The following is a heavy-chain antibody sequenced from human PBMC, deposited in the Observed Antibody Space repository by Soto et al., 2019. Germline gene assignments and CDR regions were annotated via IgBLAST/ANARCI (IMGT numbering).Heavy chain of an antibody. CDR1: GYTFTSYG. J-gene: IGHJ4*02. Sequence: QVQLVQSGAEVKKPGASVKVSCKASGYTFTSYGISWVRQAPGQGLEWMGWISAYNGNTNYAQKLQGRVTMTTDTPTSTAYMERRCLRSDDTAVYYCARDRGGVYGDYPSLLVPNYWGQGTLVTVSS. CDR2: ISAYNGNT. D-gene: IGHD4-17*01. V-gene: IGHV1-18*01. CDR3: ARDRGGVYGDYPSLLVPNY.